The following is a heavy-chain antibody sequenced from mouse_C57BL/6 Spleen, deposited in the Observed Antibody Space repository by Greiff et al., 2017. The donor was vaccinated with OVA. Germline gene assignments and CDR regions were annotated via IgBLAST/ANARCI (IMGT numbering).Heavy chain of an antibody. CDR2: IYPGDGDT. CDR1: GYAFSSSW. CDR3: ASRSGSSSHWYFDV. V-gene: IGHV1-82*01. Sequence: QVQLQQSGPELVKPGASVKISCKASGYAFSSSWMNWVKQRPGKGLEWIGRIYPGDGDTNYNGKFKGKATLTADKSSSTAYMQLSSLTSEDSAVYFCASRSGSSSHWYFDVWGTGTTVTVSS. J-gene: IGHJ1*03. D-gene: IGHD1-1*01.